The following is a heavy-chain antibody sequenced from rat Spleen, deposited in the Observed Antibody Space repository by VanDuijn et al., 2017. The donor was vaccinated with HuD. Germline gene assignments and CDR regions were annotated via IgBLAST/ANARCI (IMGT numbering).Heavy chain of an antibody. CDR3: ARPTPFNYGTVGDY. V-gene: IGHV5-31*01. Sequence: EVQLVESGGGLVQPGGSLKLSCVASGFTFSNFWMTWIRQAPGKGLEWIASIRNTGTSTYYPDSVKGRFTFSRDNAKSTPYLQMDSLRSEDTATYYCARPTPFNYGTVGDYWGQGVMVTVSS. J-gene: IGHJ2*01. CDR1: GFTFSNFW. D-gene: IGHD1-11*01. CDR2: IRNTGTST.